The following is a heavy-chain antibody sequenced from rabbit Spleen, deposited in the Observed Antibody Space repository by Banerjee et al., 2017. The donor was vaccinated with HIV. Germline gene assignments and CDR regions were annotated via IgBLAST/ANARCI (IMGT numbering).Heavy chain of an antibody. Sequence: QSLEESGGGLVQPEGSLALTCKASGFTISSYYMNWVRQAPGKGLEWIGYIDPVFGITYYANWVNGRFSISRENAQNTVFLQMTSLTAADTATYFCARDGTGGSYFALWGQGTLVTVS. CDR3: ARDGTGGSYFAL. D-gene: IGHD8-1*01. V-gene: IGHV1S7*01. CDR1: GFTISSYY. CDR2: IDPVFGIT. J-gene: IGHJ4*01.